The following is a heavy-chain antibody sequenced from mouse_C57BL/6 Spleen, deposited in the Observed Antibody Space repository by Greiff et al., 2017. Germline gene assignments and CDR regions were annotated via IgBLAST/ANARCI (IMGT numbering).Heavy chain of an antibody. Sequence: EVQLMESWAELVRPGASVKLSCTASGFTIKDDYMHWVKQRPEQGLEWIGWIDPENGDTDYDSKFQGTATITADTSSNTAYLQLSSLTSEDTAVYYCTTPLYGISPWFAYWGQGTLVTVSA. CDR1: GFTIKDDY. V-gene: IGHV14-4*01. J-gene: IGHJ3*01. CDR2: IDPENGDT. D-gene: IGHD1-1*01. CDR3: TTPLYGISPWFAY.